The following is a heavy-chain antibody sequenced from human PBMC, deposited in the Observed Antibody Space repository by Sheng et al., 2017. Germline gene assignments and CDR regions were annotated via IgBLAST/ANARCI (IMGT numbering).Heavy chain of an antibody. J-gene: IGHJ4*02. Sequence: QVQLQESGPGLVKPSETLSLTCAVSGYSISSGYYWGWIRQPPGKGLEWIGSIYHSGSTYYNPSLKSRVTISVDTSKNQFSLKLSSVTAADTAVYYCARTGYSSGWTDYFDYVGPGNPGHRLL. D-gene: IGHD6-19*01. CDR1: GYSISSGYY. CDR3: ARTGYSSGWTDYFDY. V-gene: IGHV4-38-2*01. CDR2: IYHSGST.